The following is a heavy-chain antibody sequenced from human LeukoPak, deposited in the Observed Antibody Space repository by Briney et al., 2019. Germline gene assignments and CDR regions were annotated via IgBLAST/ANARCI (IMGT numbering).Heavy chain of an antibody. Sequence: GRSLRLSCAASGFTFDDYAMHWVRQAPGKGLEWVSGISWNSGSIGYADSVKGRFTISRDNAKNSLYLQMNSLRAEDTAVYYCVRDRGGYCSSTSCQRAFDYWGQGTLVTVSS. V-gene: IGHV3-9*01. CDR1: GFTFDDYA. CDR3: VRDRGGYCSSTSCQRAFDY. D-gene: IGHD2-2*01. J-gene: IGHJ4*02. CDR2: ISWNSGSI.